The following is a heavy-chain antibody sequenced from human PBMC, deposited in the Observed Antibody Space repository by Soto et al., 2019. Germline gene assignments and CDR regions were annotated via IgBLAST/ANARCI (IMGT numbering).Heavy chain of an antibody. J-gene: IGHJ5*01. CDR2: ISSGGSA. Sequence: RSLTCNVSGGSINSYYWSWIRQPAGKGLEWIGRISSGGSAIYNPSLKSRVTISVDTSKNQFSLRLTSVTAADTAVYFCARDAYPNWFDFWGQGTLVTVSS. CDR3: ARDAYPNWFDF. CDR1: GGSINSYY. V-gene: IGHV4-4*07. D-gene: IGHD2-8*01.